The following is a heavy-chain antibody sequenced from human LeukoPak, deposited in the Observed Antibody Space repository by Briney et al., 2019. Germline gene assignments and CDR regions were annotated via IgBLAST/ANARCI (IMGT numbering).Heavy chain of an antibody. D-gene: IGHD2-15*01. Sequence: WIEWISAYNGNTNYAQKLQGRVTMTTDTSTSTAYMELRSLRSDDTAVYYCARRPEVVVAATDGMDVWGQGTTVTVSS. CDR2: ISAYNGNT. CDR3: ARRPEVVVAATDGMDV. J-gene: IGHJ6*02. V-gene: IGHV1-18*01.